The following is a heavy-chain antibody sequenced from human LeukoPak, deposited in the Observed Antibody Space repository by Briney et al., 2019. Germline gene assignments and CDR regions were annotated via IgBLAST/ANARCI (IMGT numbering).Heavy chain of an antibody. Sequence: GASVKVSCKASGYTLTSYYMHWVRQAPGQGLEWMGWINTNTGNPTFAQGFTGRFVFSLDTSVSTAYLQISSLKAEDTAVYYCARGITADAFDIWGQGTMVTVSS. CDR3: ARGITADAFDI. V-gene: IGHV7-4-1*02. J-gene: IGHJ3*02. CDR2: INTNTGNP. CDR1: GYTLTSYY. D-gene: IGHD2-21*02.